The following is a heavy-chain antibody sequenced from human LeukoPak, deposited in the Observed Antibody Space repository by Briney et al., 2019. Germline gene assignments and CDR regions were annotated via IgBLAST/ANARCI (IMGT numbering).Heavy chain of an antibody. D-gene: IGHD3-22*01. Sequence: ASVKVSCKASGYPFISYYIHWVRQAPGQGLEWMGMINPNGGGTSYGQKVQGRVSLTTDTSTSAAYMEVRSLRSDDTAVYYCARGFPSRRNYDSSGYYSYYFDYWGQGTLVTVSS. J-gene: IGHJ4*02. CDR1: GYPFISYY. CDR2: INPNGGGT. CDR3: ARGFPSRRNYDSSGYYSYYFDY. V-gene: IGHV1-46*01.